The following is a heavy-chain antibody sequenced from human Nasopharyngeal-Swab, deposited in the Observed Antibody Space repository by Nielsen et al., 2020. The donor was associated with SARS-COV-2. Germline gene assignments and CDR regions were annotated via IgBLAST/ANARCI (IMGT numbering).Heavy chain of an antibody. J-gene: IGHJ4*02. CDR2: INHSGST. D-gene: IGHD3-22*01. V-gene: IGHV4-34*01. Sequence: WIRQPPGKGLEWIGEINHSGSTNYNPSLKSRVTISVDTSKNQFSLKLSSVTAADTAVYYCARGQGPRHYYDSSGYYYDVLGRGYYFDYWGQGPWSPSPQ. CDR3: ARGQGPRHYYDSSGYYYDVLGRGYYFDY.